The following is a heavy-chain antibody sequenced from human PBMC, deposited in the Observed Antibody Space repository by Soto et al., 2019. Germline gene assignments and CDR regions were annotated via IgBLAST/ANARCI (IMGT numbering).Heavy chain of an antibody. CDR3: ARRGSASWRNWFDS. D-gene: IGHD2-2*01. V-gene: IGHV4-39*02. CDR2: ISYSGST. CDR1: GDSFSSTTYH. Sequence: SETRSLTCTVSGDSFSSTTYHWSWIRQTPGKGLEWIGTISYSGSTNYNPSLQSRVTMSVDTSTNHFSLQLTSVTAADTAVYYCARRGSASWRNWFDSWGQGTLVTVSS. J-gene: IGHJ5*01.